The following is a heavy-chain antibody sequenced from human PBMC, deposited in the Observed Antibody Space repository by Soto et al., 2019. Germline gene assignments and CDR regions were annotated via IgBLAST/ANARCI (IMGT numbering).Heavy chain of an antibody. D-gene: IGHD6-13*01. J-gene: IGHJ3*02. CDR2: ISYDGSNE. V-gene: IGHV3-30-3*02. CDR1: GFTFSSYA. CDR3: AKYSSSWYDNDAFDI. Sequence: QVQLVESGGGVVQPGRSLRLSCAASGFTFSSYAMHWVRQAPGKGLEWVAVISYDGSNEYYADSVKGRFTASRDNSKNTLYLQMDNLRAEDTAVYYCAKYSSSWYDNDAFDIWGQGTRVTVSS.